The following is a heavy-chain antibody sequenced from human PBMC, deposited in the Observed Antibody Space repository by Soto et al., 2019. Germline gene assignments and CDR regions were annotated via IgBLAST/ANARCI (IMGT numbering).Heavy chain of an antibody. CDR2: IIGGNGDT. V-gene: IGHV1-3*01. CDR1: GYIFTNYV. Sequence: ASVKVSCKASGYIFTNYVMHWVRQAPGQRLEWMGRIIGGNGDTKYSQKFQDRVTFTRDTSASTAYMDLSSLTSEDTAVYYCASNQKGPYTGMDVWGQGTTVTVSS. CDR3: ASNQKGPYTGMDV. D-gene: IGHD5-18*01. J-gene: IGHJ6*02.